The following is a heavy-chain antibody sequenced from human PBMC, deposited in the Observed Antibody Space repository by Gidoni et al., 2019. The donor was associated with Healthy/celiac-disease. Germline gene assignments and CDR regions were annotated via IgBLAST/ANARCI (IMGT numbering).Heavy chain of an antibody. CDR1: GFTFSSYG. CDR2: IWYDGSNK. Sequence: QVQLVESGGGVVQPGRFMRLSCAASGFTFSSYGMHWVRQAPGKGLEWVAVIWYDGSNKYYADSVKGRFTISRDNSKNTLYLQMNSLRAEDTAVYYCARAKDTVPDAFDIWGQGTMVTVSS. J-gene: IGHJ3*02. V-gene: IGHV3-33*01. CDR3: ARAKDTVPDAFDI. D-gene: IGHD5-18*01.